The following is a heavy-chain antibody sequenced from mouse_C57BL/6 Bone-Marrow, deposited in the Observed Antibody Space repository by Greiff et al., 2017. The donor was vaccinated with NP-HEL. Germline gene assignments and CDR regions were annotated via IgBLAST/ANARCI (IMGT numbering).Heavy chain of an antibody. CDR2: INPSNGGT. D-gene: IGHD2-4*01. CDR3: ARERAYDYAPYYFDY. Sequence: QVQLQQPGTELVKPGASVKLSCKASGYTFTSYWMHWVKQRPGQGLEWIGNINPSNGGTNYNEKFKSKATLTVDKSSSTAYMQLSSLTSEDSAVYYCARERAYDYAPYYFDYWGQGTTLTVSS. CDR1: GYTFTSYW. J-gene: IGHJ2*01. V-gene: IGHV1-53*01.